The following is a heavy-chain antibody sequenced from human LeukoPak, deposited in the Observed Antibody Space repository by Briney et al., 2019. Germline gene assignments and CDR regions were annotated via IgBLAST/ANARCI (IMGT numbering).Heavy chain of an antibody. CDR3: ARGVSLGSLNGMDV. CDR2: INAGNGNT. V-gene: IGHV1-3*01. CDR1: GYTFTSYA. Sequence: ASVKVSCKASGYTFTSYAMHWVRQAPGQRLEWMGWINAGNGNTKYSQKFQGRVTITADESTSTAYMELSSLRSEDTAVYYCARGVSLGSLNGMDVWGQGTTVTVSS. J-gene: IGHJ6*02. D-gene: IGHD6-13*01.